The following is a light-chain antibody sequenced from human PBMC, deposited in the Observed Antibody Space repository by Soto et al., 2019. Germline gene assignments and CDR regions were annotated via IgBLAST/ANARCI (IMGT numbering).Light chain of an antibody. CDR1: QSVSTN. CDR2: GAS. V-gene: IGKV3D-15*01. Sequence: IVMTQSPATLSVSPGQRATLSCRASQSVSTNLAWYQQKPGQAPRPLIYGASTRATGIPARFSGSGSGTEFTLTISGLQSDDFAVYYCQQYSNWPPWTFGQGTRVDFK. CDR3: QQYSNWPPWT. J-gene: IGKJ1*01.